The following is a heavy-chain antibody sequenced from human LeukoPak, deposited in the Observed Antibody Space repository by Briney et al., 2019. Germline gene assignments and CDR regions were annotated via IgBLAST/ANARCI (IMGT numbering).Heavy chain of an antibody. V-gene: IGHV5-10-1*01. D-gene: IGHD4-23*01. CDR1: GYSFTSYW. J-gene: IGHJ4*02. CDR2: IDPSDSYT. CDR3: ARWARWTVDY. Sequence: KAGESLKISCKGSGYSFTSYWISWVRQMPGKVLEWMGRIDPSDSYTNYSPSFQGHVTTSAGKSISTAYLQWSSLKASDTAMYYCARWARWTVDYWGQGTLVTVSS.